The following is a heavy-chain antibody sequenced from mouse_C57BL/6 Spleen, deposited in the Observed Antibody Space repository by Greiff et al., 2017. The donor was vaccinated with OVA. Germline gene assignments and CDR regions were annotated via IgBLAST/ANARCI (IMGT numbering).Heavy chain of an antibody. V-gene: IGHV1-9*01. Sequence: VQLQQSGAELMKPGASVTLSCKATGYTFTGYWIEWVKQRPGHGLEWIGEILPGSGSTNYNEQFKGKATFTADTSSNTTCMQLNNRTTDDSAIYYWTRDPPMDDWGQGTSVTVSS. CDR1: GYTFTGYW. CDR3: TRDPPMDD. J-gene: IGHJ4*01. CDR2: ILPGSGST.